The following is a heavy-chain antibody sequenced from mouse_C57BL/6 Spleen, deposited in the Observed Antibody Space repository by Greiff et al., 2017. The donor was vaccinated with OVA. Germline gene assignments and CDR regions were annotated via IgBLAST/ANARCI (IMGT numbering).Heavy chain of an antibody. CDR2: IYPSDSET. CDR3: ARTGKSAY. Sequence: QVQLQQPGAELVRPGSSVKLSCKASGYTFTSYWMDWVKQRPGQGLEWIGNIYPSDSETHYNQKFKDKATLTVDKSSSTAYMQLSSLTSEDSAGDYWARTGKSAYWGQGTLVTVSA. V-gene: IGHV1-61*01. J-gene: IGHJ3*01. D-gene: IGHD1-1*01. CDR1: GYTFTSYW.